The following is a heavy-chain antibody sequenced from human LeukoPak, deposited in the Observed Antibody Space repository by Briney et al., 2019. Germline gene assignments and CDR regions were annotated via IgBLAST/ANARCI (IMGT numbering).Heavy chain of an antibody. V-gene: IGHV4-61*02. CDR3: ARSGPGDY. CDR1: GGSISSGSYY. Sequence: SETLSLTCTVSGGSISSGSYYWSWVQQPAGKGLEWIGRIYTSGSTNYNPSLKSRVTISVDTSKNQFSLKLSSVTAADTAVYYCARSGPGDYWGQGTLVTVSS. J-gene: IGHJ4*02. CDR2: IYTSGST. D-gene: IGHD7-27*01.